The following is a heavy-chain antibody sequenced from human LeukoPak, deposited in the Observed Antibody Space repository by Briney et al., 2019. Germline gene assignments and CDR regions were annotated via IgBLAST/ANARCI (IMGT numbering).Heavy chain of an antibody. CDR2: IKNAGDDP. V-gene: IGHV3-74*01. J-gene: IGHJ6*03. D-gene: IGHD3-10*01. CDR1: GFTFSNYY. Sequence: GGSLRLSCVGSGFTFSNYYMYWVRQAPGKGPVWVSRIKNAGDDPIYADSVTGRFTISRDNAKNTVYLQMTSLRAEDTAVYYCARGGYGHNMDVWGEGTTVTVSS. CDR3: ARGGYGHNMDV.